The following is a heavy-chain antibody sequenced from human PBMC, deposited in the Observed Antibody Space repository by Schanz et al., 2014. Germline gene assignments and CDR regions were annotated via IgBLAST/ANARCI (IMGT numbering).Heavy chain of an antibody. D-gene: IGHD3-10*01. CDR2: IIPILGIA. CDR3: ARAKRFGDMDV. CDR1: GYTLSAYS. J-gene: IGHJ6*02. Sequence: QVQLVQSGTQVKKPGASVKVSCKASGYTLSAYSLHWVRQAPGQGLEWMGRIIPILGIANYAQNFQGRVTITADKSTSTAYMELTSLRSEDTAVYYCARAKRFGDMDVWGQGTTVTVSS. V-gene: IGHV1-69*09.